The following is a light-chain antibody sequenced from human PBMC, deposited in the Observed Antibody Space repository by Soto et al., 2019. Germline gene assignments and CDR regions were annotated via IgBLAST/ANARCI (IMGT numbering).Light chain of an antibody. CDR1: SSDVGGYNY. CDR2: EVN. V-gene: IGLV2-8*01. J-gene: IGLJ1*01. CDR3: SSYAGSSNV. Sequence: LTQPASVSGSPGQSITISCSGTSSDVGGYNYVSWYQQHPGKAPKLMIYEVNKRPSGVPDRFSGSKSGNTASLTVSGLQAEDEANYYCSSYAGSSNVFGTGTKVTVL.